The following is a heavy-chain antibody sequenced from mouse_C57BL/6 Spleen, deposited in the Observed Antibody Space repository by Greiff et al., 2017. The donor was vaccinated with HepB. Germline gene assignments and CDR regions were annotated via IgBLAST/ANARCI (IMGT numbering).Heavy chain of an antibody. J-gene: IGHJ2*01. CDR2: ISYDGSN. CDR1: GYSITSGYY. Sequence: EVQLQQSGPGLVKPSQSLSLTCSVTGYSITSGYYWNWIRQFPGNKLEWMGYISYDGSNNYNPSLKNRISITRDTSKNQFFLKLNSVTTEDTATYYCARGGGYGFDYWGQGTTLTVSS. CDR3: ARGGGYGFDY. D-gene: IGHD2-2*01. V-gene: IGHV3-6*01.